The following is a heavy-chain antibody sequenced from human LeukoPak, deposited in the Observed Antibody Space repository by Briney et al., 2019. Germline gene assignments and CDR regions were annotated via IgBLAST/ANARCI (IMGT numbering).Heavy chain of an antibody. V-gene: IGHV4-59*12. CDR1: GGSISSYY. Sequence: SSETLSLTCTVSGGSISSYYWSWIRQPPGKGLEWIGYIYYSGSTNYNPSLKCRVTMSVDTSKNQFSLKLSSVTAADTAVYYCARGRVWSGYYPYYYYGMDVWGQGTKVTVSS. CDR3: ARGRVWSGYYPYYYYGMDV. CDR2: IYYSGST. D-gene: IGHD3-3*01. J-gene: IGHJ6*02.